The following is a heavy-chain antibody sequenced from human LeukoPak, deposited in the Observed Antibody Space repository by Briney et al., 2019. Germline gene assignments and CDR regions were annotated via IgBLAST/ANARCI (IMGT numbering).Heavy chain of an antibody. D-gene: IGHD6-13*01. J-gene: IGHJ6*04. V-gene: IGHV4-59*11. CDR3: ARDRPNTYSSSWYALDV. CDR1: GGSNSSHY. Sequence: SETLPLTCTVSGGSNSSHYWSWIRQPPGKGLEWIGYIYYSGSTNYNPSLKSRVTISVDTSKNQFSLKLSSVTAADTAVYYCARDRPNTYSSSWYALDVWGKGTTVTVSS. CDR2: IYYSGST.